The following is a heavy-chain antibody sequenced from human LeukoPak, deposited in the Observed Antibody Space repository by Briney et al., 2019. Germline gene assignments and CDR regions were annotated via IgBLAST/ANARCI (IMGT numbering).Heavy chain of an antibody. CDR1: GFTFSSYA. CDR2: ISGSGGST. Sequence: GASLRLSCAASGFTFSSYAMTWVRQAPGKGLEWVSAISGSGGSTYYADSVKGRFTISRDNSKNTLYLQMNILRAEDTAVYYCAKEGVSTGTRRGPGDYWGQGTLVTVSS. D-gene: IGHD1-7*01. J-gene: IGHJ4*02. V-gene: IGHV3-23*01. CDR3: AKEGVSTGTRRGPGDY.